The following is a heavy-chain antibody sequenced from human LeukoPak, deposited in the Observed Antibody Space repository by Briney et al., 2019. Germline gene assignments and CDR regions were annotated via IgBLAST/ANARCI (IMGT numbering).Heavy chain of an antibody. D-gene: IGHD2-15*01. CDR3: ARGRRYHFDY. J-gene: IGHJ4*02. Sequence: DSVKGRFTISRDNSKNTLYLQMNSLRAEDTAVYYCARGRRYHFDYWGQGTLVTVSS. V-gene: IGHV3-30*07.